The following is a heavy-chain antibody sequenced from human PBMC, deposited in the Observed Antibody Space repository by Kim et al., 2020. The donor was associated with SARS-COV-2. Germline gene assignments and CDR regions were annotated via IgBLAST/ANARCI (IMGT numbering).Heavy chain of an antibody. CDR2: IYYSGST. V-gene: IGHV4-31*03. D-gene: IGHD6-13*01. J-gene: IGHJ6*02. CDR1: GGYISSGGYY. Sequence: SETLSLTCTVSGGYISSGGYYWSWIRQHPGKGLEWIGYIYYSGSTYYNPSLKSRVTISVDTSKNQFSLKLSSVTAADTAVYYCARGTGSSWTGFYYYGMDVWGQGTTVTVSS. CDR3: ARGTGSSWTGFYYYGMDV.